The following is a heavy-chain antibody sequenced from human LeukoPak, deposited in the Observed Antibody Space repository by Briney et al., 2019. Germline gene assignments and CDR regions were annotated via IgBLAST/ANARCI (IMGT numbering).Heavy chain of an antibody. CDR1: GYTFTSYD. J-gene: IGHJ3*02. CDR3: ARGGSGSYLDAFDM. D-gene: IGHD3-10*01. CDR2: INPNSGTT. Sequence: ASVKVSCKASGYTFTSYDINWVRQATGQGLEWMGWINPNSGTTRYAQNFQGRVTMTRDTSISTAYMELRRLRSDDTAEYYCARGGSGSYLDAFDMWGQGTMVAVSS. V-gene: IGHV1-8*01.